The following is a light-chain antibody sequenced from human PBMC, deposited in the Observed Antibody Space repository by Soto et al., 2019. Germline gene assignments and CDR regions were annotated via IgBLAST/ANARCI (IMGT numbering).Light chain of an antibody. Sequence: QSVLIQPPSVSGSPGQSVTISCTGTSSDVGSYDYVSWYQQHPGTVPKPMIYNVNTRPSGVPDRFSGPKSGNTASMTISGLQAEDEADYYCSSYTTIFTYVFGTGTKVTVL. CDR3: SSYTTIFTYV. V-gene: IGLV2-18*02. CDR2: NVN. J-gene: IGLJ1*01. CDR1: SSDVGSYDY.